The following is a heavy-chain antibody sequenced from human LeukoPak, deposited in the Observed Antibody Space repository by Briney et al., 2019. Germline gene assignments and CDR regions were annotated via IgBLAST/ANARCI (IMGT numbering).Heavy chain of an antibody. CDR1: GGSMSGYY. J-gene: IGHJ4*02. V-gene: IGHV4-59*01. Sequence: LETLSLTCTVAGGSMSGYYWSWIRQPPGKGLEWIGYIHYSGTTNYNPSLKSRVTISLDTSRNQFSLKLRSVTTADTAVYYCARRRVYSGSGEFDFWGQGTLVTVSS. D-gene: IGHD5-12*01. CDR2: IHYSGTT. CDR3: ARRRVYSGSGEFDF.